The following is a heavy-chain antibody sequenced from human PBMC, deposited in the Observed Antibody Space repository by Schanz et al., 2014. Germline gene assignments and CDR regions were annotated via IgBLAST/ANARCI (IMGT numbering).Heavy chain of an antibody. J-gene: IGHJ4*02. CDR2: IRSSSTPI. Sequence: EVQLLESGGGWVQPGGSLRLSCAASGFTFSDYSMNWVRQAPGKGPEWVSYIRSSSTPIYYADSAKGRFTISRDNSKSTLYVEMNSLRVEDTAVYYCAKTLFPGGTQTFGNWGRGTLVTVSS. V-gene: IGHV3-48*01. CDR3: AKTLFPGGTQTFGN. CDR1: GFTFSDYS. D-gene: IGHD2-8*02.